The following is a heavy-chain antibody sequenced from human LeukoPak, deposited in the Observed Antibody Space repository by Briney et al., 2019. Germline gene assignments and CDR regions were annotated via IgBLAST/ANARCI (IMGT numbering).Heavy chain of an antibody. Sequence: SVKVSCKASGYTFTNYYIHWVRQAPGQGLEWMGLINPGGGNTNYAQNFQGRVTMTRDTSASTVYMELSSLRSEDTAIYYCARIRDGYNDAYDIWGQGTVVTVPS. J-gene: IGHJ3*02. CDR1: GYTFTNYY. CDR2: INPGGGNT. V-gene: IGHV1-46*01. CDR3: ARIRDGYNDAYDI. D-gene: IGHD5-24*01.